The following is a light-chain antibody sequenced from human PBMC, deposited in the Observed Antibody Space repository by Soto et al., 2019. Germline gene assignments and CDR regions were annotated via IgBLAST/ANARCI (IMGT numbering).Light chain of an antibody. J-gene: IGLJ3*02. CDR2: EVT. CDR3: SSYTGSNNLV. Sequence: QSALTQPASVSGSPGQSITISCTGTTSDVGSYNLVSWYQQHPGKAPKLIIYEVTERPSGVPDRFSGSKSGNTASLTVSGLQAEDEADYYCSSYTGSNNLVFGGGTKLTVL. V-gene: IGLV2-14*02. CDR1: TSDVGSYNL.